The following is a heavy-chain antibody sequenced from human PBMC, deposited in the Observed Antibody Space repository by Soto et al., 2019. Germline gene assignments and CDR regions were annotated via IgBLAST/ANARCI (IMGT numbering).Heavy chain of an antibody. D-gene: IGHD3-9*01. CDR3: AKDSLRYFGPLGPYGMDV. V-gene: IGHV3-23*01. J-gene: IGHJ6*02. Sequence: HPGGSLRLSCAASGFTFSSYAMSWVRQAPGKGLEWVSAISGSGGSTYYADSVKGRFTISRDNSKNTLYLQMNSLRAEDTAVYYCAKDSLRYFGPLGPYGMDVWGQGTTVTVSS. CDR1: GFTFSSYA. CDR2: ISGSGGST.